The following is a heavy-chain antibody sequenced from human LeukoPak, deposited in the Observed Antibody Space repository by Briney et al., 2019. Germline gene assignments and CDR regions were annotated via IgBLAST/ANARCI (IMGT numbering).Heavy chain of an antibody. CDR1: GFTVSSNY. J-gene: IGHJ4*02. V-gene: IGHV3-11*01. CDR2: ISSSGSTI. Sequence: GGSLRLSCAASGFTVSSNYMSWVRQAPGKGLEWVSYISSSGSTIYYADSVKGRFTISRDNAKNSLYLQMNSLRAEDTAVYYCARGSQGYYFDYWGQGTLVTVSS. CDR3: ARGSQGYYFDY.